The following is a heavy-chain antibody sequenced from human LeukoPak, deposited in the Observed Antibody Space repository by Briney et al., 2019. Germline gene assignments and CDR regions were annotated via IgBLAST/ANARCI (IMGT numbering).Heavy chain of an antibody. V-gene: IGHV4-4*07. CDR3: ARGLLFSWFDP. CDR1: GASVSSNY. Sequence: SETLSLTCSVSGASVSSNYWSWIRQPAGKGLEWIGRIYPSGTTHYNPSLKSRVAMSVDTTKNQFSLKLTSVTAADTAVYYCARGLLFSWFDPWGQGTLVTVSS. D-gene: IGHD2-21*02. J-gene: IGHJ5*02. CDR2: IYPSGTT.